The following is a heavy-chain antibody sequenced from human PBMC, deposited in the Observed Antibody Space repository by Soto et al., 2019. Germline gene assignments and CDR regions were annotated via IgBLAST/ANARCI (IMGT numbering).Heavy chain of an antibody. CDR3: AIPYYYDSSGYPSNWFDP. Sequence: GASVKISCKVSGYTLTELSMHWVRQAPGKGLEWMGGFDPEDGETIYAQKFQGRVTMTEDTSTDTAYMELSSLRSEDTAVYYCAIPYYYDSSGYPSNWFDPWGQGTMGTVSS. V-gene: IGHV1-24*01. CDR2: FDPEDGET. J-gene: IGHJ5*02. D-gene: IGHD3-22*01. CDR1: GYTLTELS.